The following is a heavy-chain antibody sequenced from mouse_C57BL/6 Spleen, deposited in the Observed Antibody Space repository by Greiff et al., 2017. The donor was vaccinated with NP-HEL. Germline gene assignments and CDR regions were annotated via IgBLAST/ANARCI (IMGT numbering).Heavy chain of an antibody. D-gene: IGHD1-1*01. V-gene: IGHV5-17*01. CDR3: ARRGITTVVGAMDY. Sequence: ELQRVESGGGLVKPGGSLKLSCAASGFTFSDYGMHWVRQAPEKGLEWVAYISSGSSTIYYADTVKGRFTISRNNAKNTLFLQMTSLRSEDTAMYYCARRGITTVVGAMDYWGQGTSVTVSS. CDR2: ISSGSSTI. CDR1: GFTFSDYG. J-gene: IGHJ4*01.